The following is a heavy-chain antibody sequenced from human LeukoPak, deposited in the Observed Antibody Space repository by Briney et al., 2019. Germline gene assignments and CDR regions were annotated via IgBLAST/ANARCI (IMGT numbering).Heavy chain of an antibody. J-gene: IGHJ6*03. D-gene: IGHD5-18*01. V-gene: IGHV4-34*01. CDR3: ARRGYSYGAMDV. Sequence: SETLSLTCAVYGGSFSGYYWSWIRQPPGKGLEWIGEINHSGSTNYNPSLKSRVTISVGTSKNQFSLKLSPVTAADTAVYYCARRGYSYGAMDVWGKGTTVTISS. CDR1: GGSFSGYY. CDR2: INHSGST.